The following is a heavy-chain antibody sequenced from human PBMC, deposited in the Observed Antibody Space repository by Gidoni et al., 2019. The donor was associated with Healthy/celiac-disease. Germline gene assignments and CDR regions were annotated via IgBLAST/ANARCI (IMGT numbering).Heavy chain of an antibody. Sequence: QVQLQQWGAGRLKPSETLSLTCAVYGGSFSGYYWSWIRQPPGKGLEWIGEINHSGSTNYNPSLKSRVTISVDTSKNQFSLKLSSVTAADTAVYYCASWGVGATAFDYWGQGTLVTVSS. CDR1: GGSFSGYY. CDR2: INHSGST. CDR3: ASWGVGATAFDY. V-gene: IGHV4-34*01. J-gene: IGHJ4*02. D-gene: IGHD1-26*01.